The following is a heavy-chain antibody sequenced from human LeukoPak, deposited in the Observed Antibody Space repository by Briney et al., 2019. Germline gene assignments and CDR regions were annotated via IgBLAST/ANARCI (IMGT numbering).Heavy chain of an antibody. Sequence: ASVKVSCKASGYTFTSYYTHWVRQAPGQGLEWMGIINPSGGSTSYAQKFQGRVTMTRDTSTSTVYMELSSLRSEDTAVYYCARDVSSIAARGNWFDPWGQGTLVTVSS. V-gene: IGHV1-46*01. J-gene: IGHJ5*02. CDR3: ARDVSSIAARGNWFDP. D-gene: IGHD6-6*01. CDR2: INPSGGST. CDR1: GYTFTSYY.